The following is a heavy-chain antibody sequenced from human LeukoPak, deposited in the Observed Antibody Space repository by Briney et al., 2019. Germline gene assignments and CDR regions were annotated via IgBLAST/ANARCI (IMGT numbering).Heavy chain of an antibody. CDR3: ARGGGLEANFPQPNWFDP. CDR2: IYYSGST. V-gene: IGHV4-39*07. J-gene: IGHJ5*02. D-gene: IGHD4/OR15-4a*01. CDR1: GGSISSSSYY. Sequence: SETLSLTCTVSGGSISSSSYYWGWIRQPPGKGLEWIGSIYYSGSTYYNPSLKSRVTISVDTSKNQFSLKLSSVTAADTAVYYCARGGGLEANFPQPNWFDPWGQGTLVTVSS.